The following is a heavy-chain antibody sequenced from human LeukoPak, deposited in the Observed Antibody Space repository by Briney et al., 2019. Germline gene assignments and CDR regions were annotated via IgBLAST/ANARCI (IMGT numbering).Heavy chain of an antibody. V-gene: IGHV3-21*01. CDR2: ISSSSSYI. CDR3: ARESIPYCSGGSCKPNWFDP. J-gene: IGHJ5*02. D-gene: IGHD2-15*01. Sequence: GGSLRLSCAASGFTFSSYAMSWVRQAPGKGLEWVSSISSSSSYIYYADSVKGRFTISRDNAKNSLYLQMNSLRAEDTAVYYCARESIPYCSGGSCKPNWFDPWGQGTLVTVSS. CDR1: GFTFSSYA.